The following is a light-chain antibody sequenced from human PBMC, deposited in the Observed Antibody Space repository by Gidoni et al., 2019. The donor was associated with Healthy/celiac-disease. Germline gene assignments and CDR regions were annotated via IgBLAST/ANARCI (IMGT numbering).Light chain of an antibody. CDR2: DVS. CDR1: SSDVGGYNY. V-gene: IGLV2-14*03. CDR3: SSYTSSSTPVV. Sequence: QSALTQPASVSGSPGQSITLSCTGTSSDVGGYNYVSWYQQHPGKAPKLMMYDVSKRPSGVSNRFSGSKSGNTASLTISGLQAEDEADYYCSSYTSSSTPVVFGGGTKLTVL. J-gene: IGLJ2*01.